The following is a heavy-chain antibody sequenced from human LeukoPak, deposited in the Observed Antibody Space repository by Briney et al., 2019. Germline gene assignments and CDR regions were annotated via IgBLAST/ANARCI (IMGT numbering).Heavy chain of an antibody. Sequence: SSETLSLTCAVSGGSISSGGYSWSWIRQPPGKGLEWIGYIYHSGSTYYNPSLKSRVTISVDRSKNQFSLKLSSVTAADTAVYYCARLTKYYDSSGTRACTFDYWGQGTLVTVSS. D-gene: IGHD3-22*01. CDR3: ARLTKYYDSSGTRACTFDY. J-gene: IGHJ4*02. CDR1: GGSISSGGYS. CDR2: IYHSGST. V-gene: IGHV4-30-2*02.